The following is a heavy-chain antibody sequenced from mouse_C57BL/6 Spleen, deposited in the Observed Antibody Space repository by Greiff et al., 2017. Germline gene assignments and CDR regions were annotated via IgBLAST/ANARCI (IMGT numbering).Heavy chain of an antibody. CDR3: ARHEEEASGYPSYWYFDV. CDR2: FYPGSGSI. D-gene: IGHD3-1*01. J-gene: IGHJ1*03. Sequence: VKLVESGAELVKPGASVKLSCKASGYTFTEYTIHWVKQRSGQGLEWIGWFYPGSGSIKYNEKFKDKATLTADKSSSTVYMELSRLTSEGSAVYFCARHEEEASGYPSYWYFDVWGTGTTVTVSS. V-gene: IGHV1-62-2*01. CDR1: GYTFTEYT.